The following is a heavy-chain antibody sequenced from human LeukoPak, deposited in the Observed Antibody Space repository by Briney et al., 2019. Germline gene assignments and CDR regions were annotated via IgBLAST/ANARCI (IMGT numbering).Heavy chain of an antibody. CDR1: GYTFTGYY. V-gene: IGHV1-2*06. CDR3: AREPPDSRSGGLDY. D-gene: IGHD6-13*01. Sequence: ASVKVSCKASGYTFTGYYMHWVRQAPGQGLEWMGRINPNSGGTNYAQKFQGRVTMTRDTSISTAYMELSRLRSDDTAVYYCAREPPDSRSGGLDYWGQGTLVTVSS. J-gene: IGHJ4*02. CDR2: INPNSGGT.